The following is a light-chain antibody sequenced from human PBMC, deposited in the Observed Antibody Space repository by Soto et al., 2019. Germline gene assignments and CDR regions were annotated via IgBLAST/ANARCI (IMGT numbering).Light chain of an antibody. CDR3: AAWDASLNDPV. J-gene: IGLJ2*01. CDR1: SSNIGSNT. V-gene: IGLV1-44*01. CDR2: SNN. Sequence: QSVLTQPPSASGTPGQRVTISCSGSSSNIGSNTVNWYQHLPGTAPKLLIYSNNQRPSGVPERFSGSKSGTSASLAISGSQSEDEADYYCAAWDASLNDPVFGGGTKVTVL.